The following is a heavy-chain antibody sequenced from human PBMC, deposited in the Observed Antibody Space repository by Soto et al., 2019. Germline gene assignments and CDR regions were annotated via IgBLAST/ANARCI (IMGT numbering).Heavy chain of an antibody. Sequence: QVQLVQSGAEVKKPGSSVKVSCKASGGTFSSYAISWVRQAPGQGLEWMGGIIPIFGTANYAQKYQGRVTITAGDYTSTADMELSSLRSEDTAVYDCALGGRDGYAYRGGFDYWGQGTLVTVSS. D-gene: IGHD5-12*01. V-gene: IGHV1-69*01. CDR3: ALGGRDGYAYRGGFDY. J-gene: IGHJ4*02. CDR2: IIPIFGTA. CDR1: GGTFSSYA.